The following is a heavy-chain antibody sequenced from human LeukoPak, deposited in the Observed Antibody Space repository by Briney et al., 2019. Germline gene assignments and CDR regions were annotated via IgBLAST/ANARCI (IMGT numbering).Heavy chain of an antibody. CDR3: ARENCSGGSCYYYYYYYMDV. J-gene: IGHJ6*03. Sequence: PGGSLRLSCAASGFTFSSYSMNWVRQAPGKGLEWVSSISSSSSYIYYADSVKGRCTISRDNAKNSLYLQMNSLRAEDTAVYYCARENCSGGSCYYYYYYYMDVWGKGTTVTVSS. CDR2: ISSSSSYI. CDR1: GFTFSSYS. V-gene: IGHV3-21*01. D-gene: IGHD2-15*01.